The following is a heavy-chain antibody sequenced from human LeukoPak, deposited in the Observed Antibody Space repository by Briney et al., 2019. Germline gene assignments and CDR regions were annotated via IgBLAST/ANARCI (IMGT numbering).Heavy chain of an antibody. CDR2: ISSRSSHI. CDR3: ARDRLGGVGGAFDI. V-gene: IGHV3-21*01. CDR1: GFTFSTYS. Sequence: PGGSLRLSCAASGFTFSTYSMNWVRQAPGKGLEWVSSISSRSSHISYADSVKGRFTISRDNAKNSLYLQMNSLRAEDTAVYYCARDRLGGVGGAFDIWGQGTMVTVSS. D-gene: IGHD3-16*01. J-gene: IGHJ3*02.